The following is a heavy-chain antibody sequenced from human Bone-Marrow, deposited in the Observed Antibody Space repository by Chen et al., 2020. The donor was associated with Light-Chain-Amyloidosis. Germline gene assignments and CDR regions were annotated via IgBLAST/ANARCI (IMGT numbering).Heavy chain of an antibody. D-gene: IGHD5-12*01. J-gene: IGHJ4*02. CDR1: GYTFPNYW. CDR3: ARRRDGYNFDY. Sequence: EVQLEQSGPEVKKPGESLKISCKGSGYTFPNYWIGWVRQMPGKGLEWMGVIYPDDTDASYSPSFEGQVTISADKSITTAYLQWRSLKASDTAVYYCARRRDGYNFDYWGQGTLVTVSS. CDR2: IYPDDTDA. V-gene: IGHV5-51*01.